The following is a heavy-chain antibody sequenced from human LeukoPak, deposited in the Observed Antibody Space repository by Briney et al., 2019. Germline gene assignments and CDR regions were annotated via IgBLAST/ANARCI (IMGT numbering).Heavy chain of an antibody. J-gene: IGHJ3*02. CDR2: ISSSGGST. D-gene: IGHD6-19*01. Sequence: PGGSLRLSCAASGFTFSSYAMHWVRQAPGKGLEYVSAISSSGGSTYYANSVKGRFTISRDNSKNTLYLQMGSLRAEDMAVYYCARAGRIAVAGGGYAFDIWGQGTMVTVSS. CDR3: ARAGRIAVAGGGYAFDI. V-gene: IGHV3-64*01. CDR1: GFTFSSYA.